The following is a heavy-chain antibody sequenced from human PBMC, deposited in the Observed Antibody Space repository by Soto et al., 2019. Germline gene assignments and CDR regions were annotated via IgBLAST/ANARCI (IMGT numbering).Heavy chain of an antibody. CDR2: ISESSVST. CDR3: VNLGVAVDGHFDY. D-gene: IGHD6-19*01. V-gene: IGHV3-23*01. Sequence: EVLLLESGGGLVQPGGSLRLSCAASGFTFNNYAMAWVRQAPGKGLEWVSRISESSVSTDYIDSVRGRFTISRDNSKNTVYLHMNSLRDEDTALYYCVNLGVAVDGHFDYWGQGTLVTVSS. CDR1: GFTFNNYA. J-gene: IGHJ4*02.